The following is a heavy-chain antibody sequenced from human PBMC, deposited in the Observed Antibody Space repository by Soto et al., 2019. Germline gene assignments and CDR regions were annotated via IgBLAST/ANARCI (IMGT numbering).Heavy chain of an antibody. J-gene: IGHJ4*02. CDR3: AKWSGFGDL. CDR1: GFAFSDYS. V-gene: IGHV3-23*01. D-gene: IGHD3-10*01. Sequence: EVQLLESGEGLVQPGGSLRLSCEASGFAFSDYSITWVRQAPGKGLEYVSGITGSGGLSFYADSVRGRFTVSRDNSKNTVYLQMNSLRLEDTAVYYCAKWSGFGDLWGQGTLVTVSS. CDR2: ITGSGGLS.